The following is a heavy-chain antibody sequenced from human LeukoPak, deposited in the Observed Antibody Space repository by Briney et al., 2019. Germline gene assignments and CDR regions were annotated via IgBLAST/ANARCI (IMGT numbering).Heavy chain of an antibody. D-gene: IGHD3-10*01. CDR2: IYSGGST. Sequence: GGSLRLSCAASGFTVSSNYMSWVRQAPGKGLEWVSVIYSGGSTYNADSVKGRFTISRDNSKNTLYLQMNSLRAEDTAVYYCARTRFGELLGAFDIWGQGTMVTVSS. CDR1: GFTVSSNY. V-gene: IGHV3-53*01. CDR3: ARTRFGELLGAFDI. J-gene: IGHJ3*02.